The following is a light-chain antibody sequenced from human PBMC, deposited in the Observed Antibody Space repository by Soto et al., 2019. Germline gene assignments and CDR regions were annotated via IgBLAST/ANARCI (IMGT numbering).Light chain of an antibody. CDR3: QQYNSYSPRT. CDR1: QSVSNNY. J-gene: IGKJ1*01. Sequence: EIVLTQSPGTLSLSPGERATLSCRASQSVSNNYLAWYQQKPGQAPRLLIYGASSRATGIPDRFSGSGSGTDFTLTISSLQPDDFATYYCQQYNSYSPRTFGHGTKVDNK. CDR2: GAS. V-gene: IGKV3-20*01.